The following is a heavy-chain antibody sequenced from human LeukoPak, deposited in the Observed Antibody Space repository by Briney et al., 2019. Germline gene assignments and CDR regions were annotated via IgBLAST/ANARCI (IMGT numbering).Heavy chain of an antibody. V-gene: IGHV5-51*07. Sequence: GESLKISCKGSGYSFSDYWIGWVHQMPGKGPEWMGIIYPDDSDTRYSPSFQGQVTISADKSITTAYLQWSSLKASDTAIYYCARPLEMATITSLNYWGQGTLVTVSS. CDR3: ARPLEMATITSLNY. CDR2: IYPDDSDT. CDR1: GYSFSDYW. J-gene: IGHJ4*02. D-gene: IGHD5-24*01.